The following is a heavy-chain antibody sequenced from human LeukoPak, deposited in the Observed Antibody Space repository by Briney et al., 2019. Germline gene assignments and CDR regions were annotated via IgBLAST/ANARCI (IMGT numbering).Heavy chain of an antibody. CDR2: ISGSGGST. J-gene: IGHJ3*02. CDR3: AKDSEATITPLSAFDI. CDR1: GFSFRNYA. Sequence: PGGSLRLSCAASGFSFRNYAISWVRQAPGKGLEWVSSISGSGGSTYSADSVKGRFTISREYSNHTLYLQMNSLRADDTAMYYCAKDSEATITPLSAFDIWGQGTMVTVSS. V-gene: IGHV3-23*01. D-gene: IGHD4-23*01.